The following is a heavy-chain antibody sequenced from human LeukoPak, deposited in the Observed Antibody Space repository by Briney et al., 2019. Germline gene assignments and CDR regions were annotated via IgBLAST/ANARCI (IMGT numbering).Heavy chain of an antibody. CDR2: IGNDGSNK. Sequence: QPGGSLRLSCAASGFTFSTFGMHWVHQAPGKGLEWLAFIGNDGSNKYYVDSVKGRFTISRDNSKNTLYLQMNTLRAEDTAVYHCAAHQGYCSGGGCGPYWGQRTQVTVSS. CDR1: GFTFSTFG. CDR3: AAHQGYCSGGGCGPY. D-gene: IGHD2-15*01. V-gene: IGHV3-30*02. J-gene: IGHJ4*02.